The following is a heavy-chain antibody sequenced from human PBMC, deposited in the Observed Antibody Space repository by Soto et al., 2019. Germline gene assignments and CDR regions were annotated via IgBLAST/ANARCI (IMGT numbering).Heavy chain of an antibody. Sequence: QVQLQESGPGLVKPSQTLSLTCTVSGGSISSGGYYWSWIRQHPGKGLEWIGYIYYSGSTYYNPSLKSRVTISVDTSKNPFSLKLSSLTAADTAVYYCASGGYCSGGSFYSSFDYWGQGTLVTVSS. J-gene: IGHJ4*02. CDR1: GGSISSGGYY. D-gene: IGHD2-15*01. CDR2: IYYSGST. V-gene: IGHV4-31*03. CDR3: ASGGYCSGGSFYSSFDY.